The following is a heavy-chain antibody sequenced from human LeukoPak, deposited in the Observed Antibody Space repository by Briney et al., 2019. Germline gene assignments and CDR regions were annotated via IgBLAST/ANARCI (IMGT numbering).Heavy chain of an antibody. Sequence: EASVRVSCKASGFTFTGYYIHWVRQAPGQGLEWMGWISPHSGGTHYAQNFQGRVTMTWDTSISTAYMELSRLRSDDTAVYYCARVEYSSSTPDNWFDPWGQGTLVTVSS. CDR3: ARVEYSSSTPDNWFDP. V-gene: IGHV1-2*02. CDR1: GFTFTGYY. D-gene: IGHD6-6*01. CDR2: ISPHSGGT. J-gene: IGHJ5*02.